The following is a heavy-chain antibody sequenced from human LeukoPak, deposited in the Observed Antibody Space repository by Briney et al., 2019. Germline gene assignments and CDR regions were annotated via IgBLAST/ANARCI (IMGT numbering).Heavy chain of an antibody. CDR1: GFTFNIYW. V-gene: IGHV3-7*05. CDR3: ARDKAYGDSEDY. Sequence: PGGSLRLSCAASGFTFNIYWMSWVRQAPGKGLEWVANINQDGSEKYCVDYVKGRFTISRDNAKNSLYLHMNSLRAEDTAVYYCARDKAYGDSEDYWGQGTLVTVSS. D-gene: IGHD4-17*01. J-gene: IGHJ4*02. CDR2: INQDGSEK.